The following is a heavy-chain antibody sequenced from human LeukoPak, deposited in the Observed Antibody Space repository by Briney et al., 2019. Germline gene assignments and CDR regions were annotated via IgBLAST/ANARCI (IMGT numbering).Heavy chain of an antibody. V-gene: IGHV4-61*10. CDR1: GGSISSGSYY. Sequence: SETLSLTCTVSGGSISSGSYYWSWIRQPAGKGLEWIGYIHYTGNTDYNPSLTSRVTMSVDTSKNQFSLMLTSVTAADTAVYYCARGYGSGGYNNFNQWGQGLPVAVSS. CDR2: IHYTGNT. CDR3: ARGYGSGGYNNFNQ. J-gene: IGHJ4*02. D-gene: IGHD3-10*01.